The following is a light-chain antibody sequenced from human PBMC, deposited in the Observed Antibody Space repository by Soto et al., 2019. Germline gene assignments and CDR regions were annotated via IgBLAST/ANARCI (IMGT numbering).Light chain of an antibody. CDR3: HQYGSSPRT. CDR2: LES. CDR1: QSVSSNS. J-gene: IGKJ1*01. V-gene: IGKV3-20*01. Sequence: EVVLTQSPGTLSLSPGDRATLACRASQSVSSNSLAWYQQKPGQAPRLLIYLESIRATGIPDRFSGSGSGTDFTLTINRLEPEDFAVYYCHQYGSSPRTFGQGTKVEIK.